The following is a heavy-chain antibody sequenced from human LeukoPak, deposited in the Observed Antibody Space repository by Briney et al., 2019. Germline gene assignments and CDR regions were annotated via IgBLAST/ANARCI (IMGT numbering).Heavy chain of an antibody. D-gene: IGHD6-13*01. CDR3: ARGGIAAFHFDY. Sequence: SETLSLTRTVSGGSISTYYWSWIRQPPGKGLEWIGYIYYSGSTNYNPSLKSRVTMSVDTSKNQFSLKLSSVTAADTAVYYCARGGIAAFHFDYWGQGTLVTVSS. V-gene: IGHV4-59*01. CDR2: IYYSGST. CDR1: GGSISTYY. J-gene: IGHJ4*02.